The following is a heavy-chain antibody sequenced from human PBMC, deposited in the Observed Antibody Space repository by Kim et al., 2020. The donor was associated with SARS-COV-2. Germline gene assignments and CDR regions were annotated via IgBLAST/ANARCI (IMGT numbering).Heavy chain of an antibody. Sequence: FKARVTMTRDTSTSTVYMELSRLRSEDTAVYYCARSPDRVAAAGTGWFDPWGQGTLVTVSS. CDR3: ARSPDRVAAAGTGWFDP. J-gene: IGHJ5*02. V-gene: IGHV1-46*01. D-gene: IGHD6-13*01.